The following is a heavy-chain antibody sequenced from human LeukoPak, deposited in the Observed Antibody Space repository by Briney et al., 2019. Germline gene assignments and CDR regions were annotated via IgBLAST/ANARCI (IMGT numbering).Heavy chain of an antibody. V-gene: IGHV3-66*01. Sequence: GGSLRLSRAASGFTFSNAWMSWVRQAPGKGLEWVSIIYSGGSTYYADSVKGRFTISRDNSKNTLYLQMNSLRAEDTAIYYCARDRWFDPWGQGTLVTVSS. CDR3: ARDRWFDP. CDR2: IYSGGST. J-gene: IGHJ5*02. CDR1: GFTFSNAW.